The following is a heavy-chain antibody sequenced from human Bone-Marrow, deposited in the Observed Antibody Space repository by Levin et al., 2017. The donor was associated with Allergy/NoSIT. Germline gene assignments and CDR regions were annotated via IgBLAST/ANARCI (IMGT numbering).Heavy chain of an antibody. D-gene: IGHD6-6*01. Sequence: GESLKISCQVSGYTFTDYWFGWVRQIPGKGLEWVGMIFPEDSDVRYSPSFEGQVTISADKSISTAYLQWSSLNASDTAIYFCAGRDVVVPSARRDGFDIWGQGTQVTVS. CDR2: IFPEDSDV. CDR3: AGRDVVVPSARRDGFDI. J-gene: IGHJ3*02. CDR1: GYTFTDYW. V-gene: IGHV5-51*01.